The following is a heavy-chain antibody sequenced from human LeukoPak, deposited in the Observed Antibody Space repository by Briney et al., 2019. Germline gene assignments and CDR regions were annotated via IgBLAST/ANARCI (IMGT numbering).Heavy chain of an antibody. CDR2: ISGSGDSK. V-gene: IGHV3-23*01. D-gene: IGHD6-19*01. CDR1: GFTFSSYA. J-gene: IGHJ3*02. Sequence: GGSLRLSCAASGFTFSSYAMNWVRQAPGKGLGWVSLISGSGDSKDYADSVKGRFTISRDNSKNTLYLQINSLRADDTAVYYCAKRAVAGTGRGFDIWGQGTLVTVSS. CDR3: AKRAVAGTGRGFDI.